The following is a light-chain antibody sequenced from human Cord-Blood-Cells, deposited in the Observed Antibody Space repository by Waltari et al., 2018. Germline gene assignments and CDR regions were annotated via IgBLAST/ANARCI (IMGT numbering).Light chain of an antibody. CDR1: RSNIGSNT. V-gene: IGLV1-44*01. CDR2: SNN. Sequence: QPVLTQPPSASGTPGQRVTISCSGSRSNIGSNTVNWYQQLPGTAPKLRIYSNNQPPSGVPDRFSGSKSGTSASLAISGLQSEDEADYYCAAWDDSLNGRVFGGGTKLTVL. J-gene: IGLJ3*02. CDR3: AAWDDSLNGRV.